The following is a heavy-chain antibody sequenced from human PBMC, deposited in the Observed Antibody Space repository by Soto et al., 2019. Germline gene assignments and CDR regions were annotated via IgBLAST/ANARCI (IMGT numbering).Heavy chain of an antibody. CDR3: ARVLPDGSGQYCAY. V-gene: IGHV3-21*01. Sequence: EVQLVESGGGLVKPGGSLRLSCAASGFTFSSYAMNWVRQAPGKGLEWVSSISSSSSYIYYGDSVKGRFTISRDNAKNSLYLQMNSLRAEDTAVCYCARVLPDGSGQYCAYWGQGTLVTVSS. D-gene: IGHD3-10*01. CDR1: GFTFSSYA. J-gene: IGHJ4*02. CDR2: ISSSSSYI.